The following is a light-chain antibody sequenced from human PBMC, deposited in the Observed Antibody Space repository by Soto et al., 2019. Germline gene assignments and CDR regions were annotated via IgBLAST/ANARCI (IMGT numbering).Light chain of an antibody. J-gene: IGKJ4*01. CDR1: QSVSSN. CDR3: QQYNNWPPLT. Sequence: EIVMTQSPATLSVSPGERATLSCSASQSVSSNLAWYQQKPGQAPRRLIYGASTRATGIPARFSGSGSGTEFTLTISRLQSEDFAVYYCQQYNNWPPLTFGGGTKVEIK. V-gene: IGKV3-15*01. CDR2: GAS.